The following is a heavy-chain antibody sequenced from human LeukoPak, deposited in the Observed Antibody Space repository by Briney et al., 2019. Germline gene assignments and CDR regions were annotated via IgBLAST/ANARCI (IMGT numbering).Heavy chain of an antibody. Sequence: ASVKVSCKASGYTFTSYGISWVRQAPGQGLEWMGWISAYNGNTNYAQKLQGRVTMTTDTSTSTAYMELRSLRSDDTAVYYCARERETSYDFWSGYYKVARGWFDPWGQGTLVTVSS. CDR2: ISAYNGNT. J-gene: IGHJ5*02. CDR1: GYTFTSYG. V-gene: IGHV1-18*01. D-gene: IGHD3-3*01. CDR3: ARERETSYDFWSGYYKVARGWFDP.